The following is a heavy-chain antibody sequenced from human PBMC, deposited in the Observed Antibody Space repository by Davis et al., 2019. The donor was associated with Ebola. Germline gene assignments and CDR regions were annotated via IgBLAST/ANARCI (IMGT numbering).Heavy chain of an antibody. CDR1: GFTFSSYG. Sequence: GGSLRLSCAASGFTFSSYGMHWVRQAPGKGLEWVAVIWYDGSNKYYADSVKGQFTISRDNSKNTLYLQMNSLRAEDTAVYYCARGSGYSSGWKDYWGQGTLVTVSS. D-gene: IGHD6-19*01. CDR3: ARGSGYSSGWKDY. J-gene: IGHJ4*02. CDR2: IWYDGSNK. V-gene: IGHV3-33*01.